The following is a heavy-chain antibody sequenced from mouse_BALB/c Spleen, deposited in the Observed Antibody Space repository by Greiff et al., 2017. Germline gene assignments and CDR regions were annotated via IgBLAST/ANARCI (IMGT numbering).Heavy chain of an antibody. D-gene: IGHD1-1*01. V-gene: IGHV5-9-4*01. J-gene: IGHJ3*01. CDR3: ARDKDYGSSPAWFAY. Sequence: EVKLVESGGGLVKPGGSLKLSCAASGFTFSSYAMSWVRQSPEKRLEWVAEISSGGSYTYYPDTVTGRFTISRDNAKNTLYLEMSSLRSEDTAMYYCARDKDYGSSPAWFAYWGQGTLVTVSA. CDR1: GFTFSSYA. CDR2: ISSGGSYT.